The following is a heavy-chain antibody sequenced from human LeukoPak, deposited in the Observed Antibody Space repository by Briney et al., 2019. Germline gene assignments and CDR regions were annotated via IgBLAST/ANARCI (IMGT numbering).Heavy chain of an antibody. CDR2: INTDGSYT. J-gene: IGHJ4*02. V-gene: IGHV3-74*01. CDR3: TRSGSYQVVFDY. Sequence: GGSLRLSCAASGFTFSSYWMHWVRQAPGKGLVWVSRINTDGSYTTYADSVKGRFTISRDNAKNTLYLQMNSLGAEDTAVYYCTRSGSYQVVFDYWGQGTLVTVSS. CDR1: GFTFSSYW. D-gene: IGHD1-26*01.